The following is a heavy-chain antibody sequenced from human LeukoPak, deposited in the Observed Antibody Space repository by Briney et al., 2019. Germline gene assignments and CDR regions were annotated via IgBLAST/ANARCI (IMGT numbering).Heavy chain of an antibody. CDR2: IYHSGST. J-gene: IGHJ4*02. CDR3: ASAFYYDSSGYYLFDY. Sequence: SETLPLTCTVSGYSISSGYYWGWIRQPPGKGLEWIGSIYHSGSTYYNPSLKSRVTISVDTSKNQFSLKLSSVTAADTAVYYCASAFYYDSSGYYLFDYWGQGTLVTVSS. D-gene: IGHD3-22*01. CDR1: GYSISSGYY. V-gene: IGHV4-38-2*02.